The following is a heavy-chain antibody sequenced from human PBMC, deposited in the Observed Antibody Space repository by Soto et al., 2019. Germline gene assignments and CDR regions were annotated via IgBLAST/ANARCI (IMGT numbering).Heavy chain of an antibody. Sequence: GESLKISCQGSGYSFTSHWIGWVRQMPGKGLEWMGTIYPGDSDTRYSPSFQGQVTISADKSISTAYLQWSSLKASDTAMYYCARTSAAGKYYYGMDVWGQGTTVTVSS. CDR3: ARTSAAGKYYYGMDV. J-gene: IGHJ6*02. CDR2: IYPGDSDT. D-gene: IGHD6-13*01. CDR1: GYSFTSHW. V-gene: IGHV5-51*01.